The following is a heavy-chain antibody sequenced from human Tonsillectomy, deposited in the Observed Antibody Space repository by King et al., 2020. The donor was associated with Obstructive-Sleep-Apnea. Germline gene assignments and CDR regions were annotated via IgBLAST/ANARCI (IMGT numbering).Heavy chain of an antibody. J-gene: IGHJ5*02. CDR2: IYPGDSDT. V-gene: IGHV5-51*01. CDR3: ARKQYSGYDLSWFDP. D-gene: IGHD5-12*01. CDR1: GYSFTSYW. Sequence: VQLVESGAEVKKSGESLKISCKGSGYSFTSYWIGWVRQMPGKGLEWMGIIYPGDSDTRYSPSFQGQVTISADKSISTAYLQWSSLKASDTAMYYCARKQYSGYDLSWFDPWGHGTLVTVSS.